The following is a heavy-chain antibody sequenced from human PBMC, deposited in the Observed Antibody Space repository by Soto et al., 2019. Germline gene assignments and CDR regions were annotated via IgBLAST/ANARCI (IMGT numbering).Heavy chain of an antibody. CDR1: GGSISSYY. J-gene: IGHJ6*02. V-gene: IGHV4-59*01. Sequence: QVQLQESGPGLVKPSETLSLTCTVSGGSISSYYWSWIRQPPGKGLEWIGYIYYSGSTNYNPSLKSRVPISVDTSKNKFSLKLSSVTAADTAVYYCASLPFEGQLWLHYYYYGMDVWGQGTTVTVSS. CDR2: IYYSGST. D-gene: IGHD5-18*01. CDR3: ASLPFEGQLWLHYYYYGMDV.